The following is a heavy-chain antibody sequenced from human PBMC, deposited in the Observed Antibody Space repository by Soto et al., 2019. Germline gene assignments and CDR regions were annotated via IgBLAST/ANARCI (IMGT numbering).Heavy chain of an antibody. D-gene: IGHD6-6*01. CDR3: AKRPKAGRPVDV. V-gene: IGHV3-23*01. J-gene: IGHJ6*04. CDR2: INPSGDTT. Sequence: GGSLRLSCAASGFTFTSYSMSWVRQAPGKGLEWVSAINPSGDTTYYADSVKGRLTISRDNSKNTLYLQMDSLRAEDTAIYYCAKRPKAGRPVDVWGKGTTVTVSS. CDR1: GFTFTSYS.